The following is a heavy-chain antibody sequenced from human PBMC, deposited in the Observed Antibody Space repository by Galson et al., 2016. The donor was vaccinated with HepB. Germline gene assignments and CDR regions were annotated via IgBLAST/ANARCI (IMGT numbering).Heavy chain of an antibody. CDR1: GDSISSYC. Sequence: ETLSLTCTVSGDSISSYCWSWMRQPAGKGLKWIGRICTSGRIIYHPALKSRVTISVDTSKIQFSLNLSSVTAADTAVYYCARVEYGDYPYYNYYFMDVWGKGTTVTVSS. CDR2: ICTSGRI. V-gene: IGHV4-4*07. CDR3: ARVEYGDYPYYNYYFMDV. J-gene: IGHJ6*03. D-gene: IGHD4-17*01.